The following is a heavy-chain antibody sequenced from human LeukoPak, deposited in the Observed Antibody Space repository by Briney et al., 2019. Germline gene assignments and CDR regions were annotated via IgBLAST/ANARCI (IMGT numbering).Heavy chain of an antibody. J-gene: IGHJ4*02. Sequence: SETLSLTCTVSGGSISSGGYYWSWIRQPPGKGLEWIGYIYHSGSTYYNPSLKSRVTISADTSKNQFSLKLSSVTAADTAVYYCAINSLGDSRGYDFWGQGTLVTVSS. CDR3: AINSLGDSRGYDF. CDR1: GGSISSGGYY. V-gene: IGHV4-30-2*01. CDR2: IYHSGST. D-gene: IGHD3-22*01.